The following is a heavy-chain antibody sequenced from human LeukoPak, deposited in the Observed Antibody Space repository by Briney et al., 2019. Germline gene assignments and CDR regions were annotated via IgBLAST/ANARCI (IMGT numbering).Heavy chain of an antibody. CDR2: ISGSGGST. D-gene: IGHD6-13*01. V-gene: IGHV3-23*01. J-gene: IGHJ4*02. CDR3: AKEGGYSSSWYISAYFDY. CDR1: GFTFSSYA. Sequence: PGGSLRLSCAPSGFTFSSYAMSWVRQAPGKGLEWVSAISGSGGSTYYADSVKGRFTISRDNSKNTLYLQMNSLRAEDTAVYYCAKEGGYSSSWYISAYFDYWGQGTLVTVSS.